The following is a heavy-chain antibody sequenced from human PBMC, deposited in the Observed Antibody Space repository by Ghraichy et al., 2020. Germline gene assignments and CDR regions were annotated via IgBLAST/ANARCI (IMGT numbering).Heavy chain of an antibody. V-gene: IGHV3-15*01. CDR1: GFTFSNAW. CDR3: TCDYWGHFDY. Sequence: GGSLRLSCAASGFTFSNAWMSWVRQAPGKGLEWVGRIKSKTDGGTTDHAAPVKGRFPISRDDSKNTLYLQMNSLKTEDTAVYYCTCDYWGHFDYWGQGTLVTVSS. CDR2: IKSKTDGGTT. D-gene: IGHD4-17*01. J-gene: IGHJ4*02.